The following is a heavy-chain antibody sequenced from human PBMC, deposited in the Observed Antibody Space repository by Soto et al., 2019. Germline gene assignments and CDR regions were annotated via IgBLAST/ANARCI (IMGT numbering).Heavy chain of an antibody. CDR2: ISGSAGST. D-gene: IGHD2-2*01. CDR1: GFTFNNYA. J-gene: IGHJ4*02. V-gene: IGHV3-23*01. Sequence: GGSLRLSCAASGFTFNNYAMSWVRQAPGKGLEWVSAISGSAGSTYYAGSVKGRFTISRDNSQNTLYLQLNSLRADDTAVYYCAKDRKYCSSTSCPYYFEYWGQGTLVTVSS. CDR3: AKDRKYCSSTSCPYYFEY.